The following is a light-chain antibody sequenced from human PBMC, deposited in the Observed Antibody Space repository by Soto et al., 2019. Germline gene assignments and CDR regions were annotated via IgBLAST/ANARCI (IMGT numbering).Light chain of an antibody. Sequence: QSVLTQPPSVSEAPGQRVTISCTGSSSNIGAGYDVHWYQQLPGTAPKLLIYRNSNRPSGVPDRFSGSKSGTSASLAITGLQAEDEADYYCQSCDSSLSGSGVFGTGTKVTVL. J-gene: IGLJ1*01. CDR3: QSCDSSLSGSGV. CDR1: SSNIGAGYD. CDR2: RNS. V-gene: IGLV1-40*01.